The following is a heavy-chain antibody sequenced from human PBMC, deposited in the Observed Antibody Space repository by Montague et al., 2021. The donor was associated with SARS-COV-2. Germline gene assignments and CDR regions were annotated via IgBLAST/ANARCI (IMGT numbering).Heavy chain of an antibody. CDR1: GFTFSSYA. D-gene: IGHD3-10*01. CDR2: ISYDGSNK. CDR3: AREGLSGRYYGVVDY. J-gene: IGHJ4*02. Sequence: SRRLSCAASGFTFSSYAMHWVRQAPGKALEWVAVISYDGSNKYYADPVKGRFTISRDNSKNTLYLQMNSLRAEDTAVYYCAREGLSGRYYGVVDYWGQGTLVTVSS. V-gene: IGHV3-30*03.